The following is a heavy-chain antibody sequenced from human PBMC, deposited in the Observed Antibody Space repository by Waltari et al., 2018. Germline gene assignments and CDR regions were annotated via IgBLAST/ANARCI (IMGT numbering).Heavy chain of an antibody. J-gene: IGHJ4*02. CDR3: ARGGGSSWYYFDY. CDR2: IYTSGST. D-gene: IGHD6-13*01. CDR1: GGSISSGSYY. V-gene: IGHV4-61*02. Sequence: QVQLQESGPGLVKPSQTLSLTCTVSGGSISSGSYYWSWIRQPAGKGLEWIGRIYTSGSTNYNPPLKSRVTISVDTSKNQFSLKLSSVTAADTAVYYCARGGGSSWYYFDYWGQGTLVTVSS.